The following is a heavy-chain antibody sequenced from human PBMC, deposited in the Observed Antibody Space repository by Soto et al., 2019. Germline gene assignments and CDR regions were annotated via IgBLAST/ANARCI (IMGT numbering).Heavy chain of an antibody. CDR1: GFTFTSYV. V-gene: IGHV3-23*01. J-gene: IGHJ4*02. CDR2: ISGSGGST. CDR3: AKDSWTMIVLAGVFDY. D-gene: IGHD3-22*01. Sequence: GGSLRLSCAASGFTFTSYVMSWVRQAPGKGLEWVSAISGSGGSTYYADSVKGRFTISRDNSKNTLYLQMNSLRAEDTAVYYCAKDSWTMIVLAGVFDYWGQGILVTLSS.